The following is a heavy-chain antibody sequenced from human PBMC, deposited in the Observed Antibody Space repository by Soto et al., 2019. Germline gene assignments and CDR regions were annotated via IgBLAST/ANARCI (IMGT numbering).Heavy chain of an antibody. J-gene: IGHJ4*02. D-gene: IGHD1-26*01. CDR3: ARGVGSSPPRY. CDR2: IYASGSP. CDR1: GGSISVYY. V-gene: IGHV4-59*01. Sequence: QVQLQESGPGHVKPSETLSLTCTISGGSISVYYWSWIRQSPGQALEWIGYIYASGSPYYNPSLRSRVLISADTSKNQVSLELTSATAADMAVYFCARGVGSSPPRYWGRGTLVTVSS.